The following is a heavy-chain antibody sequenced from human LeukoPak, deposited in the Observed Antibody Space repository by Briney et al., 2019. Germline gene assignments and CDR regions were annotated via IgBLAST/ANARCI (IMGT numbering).Heavy chain of an antibody. V-gene: IGHV4-59*01. Sequence: PSETLSLTCTVSGDSISSYYWSWIRQPPGKGLEWIGYIYYSGSTTYNPSLKSRVTISVDTSKNQFSLKLTSVTAADTAVYYCARVNGYDYQDAFDIWGQGTMVTVSS. J-gene: IGHJ3*02. CDR3: ARVNGYDYQDAFDI. D-gene: IGHD5-12*01. CDR2: IYYSGST. CDR1: GDSISSYY.